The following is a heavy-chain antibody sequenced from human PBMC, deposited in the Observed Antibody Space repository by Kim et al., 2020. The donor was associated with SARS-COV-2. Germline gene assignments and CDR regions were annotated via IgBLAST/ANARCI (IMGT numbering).Heavy chain of an antibody. CDR3: ARRSDYYGSGSYYIYFDY. V-gene: IGHV4-39*01. D-gene: IGHD3-10*01. CDR1: GGSISSSSYY. CDR2: IYYSGST. Sequence: SETLSLTCTVSGGSISSSSYYWGWIRQPPGKGLEWIGSIYYSGSTYYNPSLKSRVTISVDTSKNQFSLKLSSVTAADTAVYYCARRSDYYGSGSYYIYFDYWGQGTLVTVSS. J-gene: IGHJ4*02.